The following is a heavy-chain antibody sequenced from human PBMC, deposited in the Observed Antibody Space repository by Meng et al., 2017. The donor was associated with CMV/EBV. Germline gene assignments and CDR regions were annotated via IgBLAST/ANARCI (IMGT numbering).Heavy chain of an antibody. D-gene: IGHD2-21*01. V-gene: IGHV3-73*01. Sequence: GESLKISCAASGFTFSSYAMSWVRQAPGKGLEWVGRIRSKANSYATVYAASVKGKFTISRDDSKNTAYLQMNSLKTEDTAVYYCTRHQFAYCGGDCSVDDAFDIWGQGTMVTVSS. J-gene: IGHJ3*02. CDR3: TRHQFAYCGGDCSVDDAFDI. CDR1: GFTFSSYA. CDR2: IRSKANSYAT.